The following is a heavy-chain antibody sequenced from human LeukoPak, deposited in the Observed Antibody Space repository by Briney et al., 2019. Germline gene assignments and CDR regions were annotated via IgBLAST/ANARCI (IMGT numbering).Heavy chain of an antibody. V-gene: IGHV3-48*04. D-gene: IGHD3-10*02. CDR2: ISSSSSTI. Sequence: GGSLRLSCAASGFTFSDYGMSWVRQAPGKGLEWVSYISSSSSTIYYADSVKGRFTISRDNAKNSLYLQMNSLRAEDTAVYYCAELGITMIGGVWGKGTTVTISS. J-gene: IGHJ6*04. CDR3: AELGITMIGGV. CDR1: GFTFSDYG.